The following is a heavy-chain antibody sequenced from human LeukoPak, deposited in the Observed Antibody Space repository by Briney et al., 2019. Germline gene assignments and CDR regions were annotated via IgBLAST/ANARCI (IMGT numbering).Heavy chain of an antibody. D-gene: IGHD3-3*01. Sequence: GGSLRLSCAASGFTSSSYAMSWVRQAPGKGLEWVSAISGSGGSTYYADSVKGRFTISRDNSKNTLYLQMNSLRAEDTAVYYCAKLVHAEIFGVVDYWGQGTLVTVSS. J-gene: IGHJ4*02. V-gene: IGHV3-23*01. CDR2: ISGSGGST. CDR3: AKLVHAEIFGVVDY. CDR1: GFTSSSYA.